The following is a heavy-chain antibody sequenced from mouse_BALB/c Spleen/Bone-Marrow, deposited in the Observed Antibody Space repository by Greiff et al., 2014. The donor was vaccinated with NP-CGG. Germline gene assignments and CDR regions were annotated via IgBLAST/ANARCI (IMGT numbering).Heavy chain of an antibody. Sequence: EVMLVESGGGLVQPGGSLRLSCATSGFTFTDYYMSWVRQPPGKALEWLGFIRNKANGYTTEYSASVKGRFTISRDNSQSILYLQMNTLRAEDSATYYCARDKGNYDYYAMDYWGQGTSVTVSS. D-gene: IGHD2-1*01. CDR2: IRNKANGYTT. CDR1: GFTFTDYY. V-gene: IGHV7-3*02. CDR3: ARDKGNYDYYAMDY. J-gene: IGHJ4*01.